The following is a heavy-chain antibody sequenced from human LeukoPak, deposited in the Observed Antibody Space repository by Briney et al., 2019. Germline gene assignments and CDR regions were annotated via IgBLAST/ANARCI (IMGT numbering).Heavy chain of an antibody. J-gene: IGHJ4*02. CDR3: ARVWEYSNYGSYCFFDY. CDR1: GYTFTGYC. CDR2: ISAYNGNT. D-gene: IGHD4-11*01. V-gene: IGHV1-18*01. Sequence: ASVKVSCKASGYTFTGYCISWVRQAPGQGLEWMGWISAYNGNTNYAQKFQGRVTMTTDTSMSTAYMELRSLRSDEPAVYYCARVWEYSNYGSYCFFDYWGQGTLVTV.